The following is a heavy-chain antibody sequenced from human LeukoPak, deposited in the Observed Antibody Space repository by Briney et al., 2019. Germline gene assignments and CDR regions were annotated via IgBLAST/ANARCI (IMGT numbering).Heavy chain of an antibody. Sequence: PGGSLRLCCAASGFTFSSYAMSWVRQAPGKGLEWVSAISGSGGSTYYADSVKGRFTISRDNSKNTLYLQMNSLRAEDTAVYYCAILGIAVAGSYFDYWGQGTLVTVSS. CDR3: AILGIAVAGSYFDY. D-gene: IGHD6-19*01. CDR2: ISGSGGST. J-gene: IGHJ4*02. CDR1: GFTFSSYA. V-gene: IGHV3-23*01.